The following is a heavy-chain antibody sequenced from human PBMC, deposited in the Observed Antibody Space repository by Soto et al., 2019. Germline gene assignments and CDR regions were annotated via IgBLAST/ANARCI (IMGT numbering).Heavy chain of an antibody. Sequence: EVQLLESGGGLVQPGGSLRLSCAASGFTFSNYAMSWVRQAPGKGLGWVSAIIGSGGGTYYADSVKGRFTISRDNSKSPLYLQMNSLRAEDTAVYYCAIDIVVVPTAIVRDYWGQGTLVTVSS. CDR2: IIGSGGGT. V-gene: IGHV3-23*01. D-gene: IGHD2-2*01. CDR3: AIDIVVVPTAIVRDY. J-gene: IGHJ4*02. CDR1: GFTFSNYA.